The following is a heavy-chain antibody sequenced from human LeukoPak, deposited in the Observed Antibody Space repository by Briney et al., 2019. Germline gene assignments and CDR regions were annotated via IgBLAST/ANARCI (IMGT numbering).Heavy chain of an antibody. CDR3: ARVLIQYYDSSGYHWAFDI. Sequence: ASVKVSCKASGYTFTGYYMHWVRQAPGQGLEWMGRINPNSGGTNYAQKFQGRVTMTRDTSISTAYMELSGLRSDDTAVYYCARVLIQYYDSSGYHWAFDIWGQGTMVTVSS. D-gene: IGHD3-22*01. V-gene: IGHV1-2*06. CDR2: INPNSGGT. CDR1: GYTFTGYY. J-gene: IGHJ3*02.